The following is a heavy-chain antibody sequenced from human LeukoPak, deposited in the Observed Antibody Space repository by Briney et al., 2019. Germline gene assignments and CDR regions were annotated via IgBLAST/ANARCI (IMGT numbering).Heavy chain of an antibody. CDR2: ICYSSSYK. CDR1: GFTFSDYY. Sequence: KPGGSLRLSCAASGFTFSDYYIRWIRQAPGKGLEWVSYICYSSSYKNYADSVKGRFTISRDNAKNSLYLQMNSLRAEDTAVYYCAREYSSSWYGPHYDYYCMDVGGKGTTVTVP. CDR3: AREYSSSWYGPHYDYYCMDV. V-gene: IGHV3-11*06. J-gene: IGHJ6*04. D-gene: IGHD6-13*01.